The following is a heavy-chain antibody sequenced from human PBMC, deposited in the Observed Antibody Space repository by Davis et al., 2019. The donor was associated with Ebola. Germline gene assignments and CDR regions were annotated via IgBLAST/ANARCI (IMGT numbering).Heavy chain of an antibody. CDR3: ASSGYYYYGMDV. D-gene: IGHD2-15*01. CDR1: GFTFSNAW. J-gene: IGHJ6*02. Sequence: GGSLRLSCAASGFTFSNAWMNWVRQAPGKGLAWVAVISYDGSNKYYADSVKGRFTISRDNSKNTLYLQMNSLRAEDTAVYYCASSGYYYYGMDVWGQGTTVTVSS. V-gene: IGHV3-30-3*01. CDR2: ISYDGSNK.